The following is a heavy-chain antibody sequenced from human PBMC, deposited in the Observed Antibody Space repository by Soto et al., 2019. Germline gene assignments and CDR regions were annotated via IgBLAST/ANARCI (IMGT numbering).Heavy chain of an antibody. J-gene: IGHJ4*02. V-gene: IGHV3-66*01. CDR2: IYRNSGT. Sequence: EVQLVESGGGLVQPGGSLRLSCAGTGFTVSGYYMTWVRQAPGKGLEWVSVIYRNSGTSYADSVKGRFTISRDNSENTVCLQMNSLRVEDTAVYYCARGGDEQIAYWGQGTLVTVSS. CDR1: GFTVSGYY. CDR3: ARGGDEQIAY.